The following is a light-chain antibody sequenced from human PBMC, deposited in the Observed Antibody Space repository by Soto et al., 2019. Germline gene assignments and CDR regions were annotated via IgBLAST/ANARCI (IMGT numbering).Light chain of an antibody. CDR1: QTISTW. Sequence: DIQMTHSPSTLSASVGDRVTITCRASQTISTWLAWYQQKPGKAPKLLIYDASSLESGVPSRFSGSGSGTEFTLTISSLQPDDFATYYCQQYNSFSKLTFGGGTKVDIK. V-gene: IGKV1-5*01. CDR2: DAS. CDR3: QQYNSFSKLT. J-gene: IGKJ4*01.